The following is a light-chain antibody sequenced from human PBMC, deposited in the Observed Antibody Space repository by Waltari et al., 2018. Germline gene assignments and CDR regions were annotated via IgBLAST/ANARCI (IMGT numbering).Light chain of an antibody. CDR3: QQYYSTPLT. CDR2: WAS. V-gene: IGKV4-1*01. J-gene: IGKJ4*01. CDR1: QSVLSSSNNKNY. Sequence: LGERATIDCKSSQSVLSSSNNKNYLAWYQQKPRQPPKLLISWASTRESGVPDRFSGSGSGTDFTLTISSLQAEDVAVYYCQQYYSTPLTFGGGTKVEIK.